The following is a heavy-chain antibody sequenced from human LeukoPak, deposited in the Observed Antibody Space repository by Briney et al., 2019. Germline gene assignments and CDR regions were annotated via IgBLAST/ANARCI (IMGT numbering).Heavy chain of an antibody. D-gene: IGHD3-10*01. J-gene: IGHJ6*03. Sequence: PGGSLRLSCAASGFTFSSYSMNWVRQAPGKGLEWVSSISSSSGYIYYADSVKGRFTISRDNAKNSLYLQMNSLRAEDTAVYYCARDLFGVVRGVGYYYMDVWGKGTTVTVSS. V-gene: IGHV3-21*01. CDR2: ISSSSGYI. CDR1: GFTFSSYS. CDR3: ARDLFGVVRGVGYYYMDV.